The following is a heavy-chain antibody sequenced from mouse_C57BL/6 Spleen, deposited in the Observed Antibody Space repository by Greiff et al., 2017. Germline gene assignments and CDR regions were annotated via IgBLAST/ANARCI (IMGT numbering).Heavy chain of an antibody. V-gene: IGHV1-22*01. J-gene: IGHJ1*03. CDR2: INPNNGGT. Sequence: EVQLQESGPELVKPGASVKMSCKASGYTFTDYNMHWVKQSHGKSLEWIGYINPNNGGTSYNQKFKGKATLTVNKSSSTAYMELRSLTSEDSAVYYCASPPHYGSRPYWYFDVWGTGTTVTVSS. CDR3: ASPPHYGSRPYWYFDV. CDR1: GYTFTDYN. D-gene: IGHD1-1*01.